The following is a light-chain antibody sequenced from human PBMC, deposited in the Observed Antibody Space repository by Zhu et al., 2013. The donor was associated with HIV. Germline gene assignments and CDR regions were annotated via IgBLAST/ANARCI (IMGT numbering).Light chain of an antibody. J-gene: IGKJ3*01. V-gene: IGKV3-15*01. CDR2: GAS. CDR1: QSVSSN. Sequence: EIVMTQSPATLSVSPGERATLSCRASQSVSSNLAWYQQKPGQAPRLLIYGASTRATGIPARFSGSGSGTEFTLTISSLQSEDFAVYYCQQYNNWPPGFITFGPGTKVDIK. CDR3: QQYNNWPPGFIT.